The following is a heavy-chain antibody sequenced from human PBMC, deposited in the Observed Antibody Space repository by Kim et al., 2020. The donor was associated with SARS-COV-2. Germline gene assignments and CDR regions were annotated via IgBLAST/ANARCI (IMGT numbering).Heavy chain of an antibody. CDR2: INHSGST. CDR1: GGSFSGYY. J-gene: IGHJ3*02. V-gene: IGHV4-34*01. D-gene: IGHD2-2*01. Sequence: SETLSLTCAVYGGSFSGYYWSWIRQPPGKGLEWIGEINHSGSTNYNPSLKSRVTIAVDKSKNQFSLKLSSVTAADTAVYYCAREDTYHDAVDIWGQGTMVTVSS. CDR3: AREDTYHDAVDI.